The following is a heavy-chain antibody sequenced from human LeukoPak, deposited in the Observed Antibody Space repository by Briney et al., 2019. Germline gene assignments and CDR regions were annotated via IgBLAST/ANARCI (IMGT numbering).Heavy chain of an antibody. CDR1: GFIFNKAR. J-gene: IGHJ4*02. CDR3: TPVMVEDRGF. D-gene: IGHD2-15*01. Sequence: GGSLRLSCAASGFIFNKARMNWVRQAPGKGPEWVGRIKSKNDGGTADYGSPVKGRFTISRDDSKNTLYLQMNSLISDDTAIYYCTPVMVEDRGFWGQGTLVTVSS. V-gene: IGHV3-15*01. CDR2: IKSKNDGGTA.